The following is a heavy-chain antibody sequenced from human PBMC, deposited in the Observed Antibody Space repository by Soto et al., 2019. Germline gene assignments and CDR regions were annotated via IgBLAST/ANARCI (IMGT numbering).Heavy chain of an antibody. V-gene: IGHV3-43D*04. J-gene: IGHJ5*02. CDR3: AKDGVTGQQLVPWFDP. D-gene: IGHD6-13*01. Sequence: GGSLRLSCSASGFTFEDYAMHLVRQASGKGLEWVSLISWDGGSTYYADSVKGRFTITRDNSKNSLYLQMKRLRAEDTALYYCAKDGVTGQQLVPWFDPWSQGTLVTVSS. CDR2: ISWDGGST. CDR1: GFTFEDYA.